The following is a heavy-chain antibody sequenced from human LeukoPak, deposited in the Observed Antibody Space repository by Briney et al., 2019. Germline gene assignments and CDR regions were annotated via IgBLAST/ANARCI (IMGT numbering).Heavy chain of an antibody. CDR2: INPSGGST. Sequence: ASVKVSCKASGYTFTSYYMHWVRQAPGQGLEWMGIINPSGGSTSYAQKFQGRVTMTRDTFTSTVYMELSSLRSEDTAVYYCARPRRSSSWLTGGLDYWGQGTLVTVSS. V-gene: IGHV1-46*01. CDR1: GYTFTSYY. D-gene: IGHD6-13*01. CDR3: ARPRRSSSWLTGGLDY. J-gene: IGHJ4*02.